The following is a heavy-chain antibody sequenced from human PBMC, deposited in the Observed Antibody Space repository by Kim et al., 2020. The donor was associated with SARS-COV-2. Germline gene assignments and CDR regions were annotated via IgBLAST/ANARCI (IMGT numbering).Heavy chain of an antibody. V-gene: IGHV3-11*06. CDR1: GFTFSDYY. J-gene: IGHJ4*02. CDR3: ARDGFSGTGDTIYYFDY. CDR2: ISSGSSYT. D-gene: IGHD7-27*01. Sequence: GGSLRLSCAASGFTFSDYYMSWIRQAPGKGLEWVSSISSGSSYTNYADSVKGRFTVSRDNAKNSLYLQMNSLRADDTAVYYCARDGFSGTGDTIYYFDYWGQGTLVTVSS.